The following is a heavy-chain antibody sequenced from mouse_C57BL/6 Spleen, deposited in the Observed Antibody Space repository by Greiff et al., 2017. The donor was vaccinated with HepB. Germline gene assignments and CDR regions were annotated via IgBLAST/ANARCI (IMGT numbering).Heavy chain of an antibody. D-gene: IGHD2-5*01. V-gene: IGHV2-2*01. CDR1: GFSLTSYG. J-gene: IGHJ3*01. CDR2: IWSGGST. Sequence: QVHVKQSGPGLVQPSQRLSITCTVSGFSLTSYGVHWVRQSPGKGLEWLGVIWSGGSTDYNAAFISRLSISKDNSKSQVFFKMNSLQADDTAIYYCDRNEGYSNYVEVWFAYWGQGTLVTVSA. CDR3: DRNEGYSNYVEVWFAY.